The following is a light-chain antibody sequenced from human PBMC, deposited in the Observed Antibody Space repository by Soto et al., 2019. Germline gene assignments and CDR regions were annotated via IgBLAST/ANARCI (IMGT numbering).Light chain of an antibody. J-gene: IGKJ5*01. Sequence: DIQMTQSPSSLSASVGYRITITCRASQIIDTWLAWYQQKPGKAPKLLIYKASSLYSGVPSRFSGSGSGTEFTLTISSLQPDDFATYYCQQYNSYQIAFGQGTRREIK. V-gene: IGKV1-5*03. CDR3: QQYNSYQIA. CDR2: KAS. CDR1: QIIDTW.